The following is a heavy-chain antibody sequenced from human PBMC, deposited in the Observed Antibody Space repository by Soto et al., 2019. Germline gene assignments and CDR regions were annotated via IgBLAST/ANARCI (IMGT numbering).Heavy chain of an antibody. CDR3: ARRDTSGYYFAY. CDR1: GGSFRGHY. Sequence: QVQLQQWGAGLLKPSETLSLRCAVYGGSFRGHYWSWIRQPPGKGLDWIGDIDPSGSTNYNPSLKSRVVISVDTSKNQFSLKVISLTAADTAVYYCARRDTSGYYFAYWGHGNLVTVSS. J-gene: IGHJ4*01. CDR2: IDPSGST. D-gene: IGHD3-22*01. V-gene: IGHV4-34*02.